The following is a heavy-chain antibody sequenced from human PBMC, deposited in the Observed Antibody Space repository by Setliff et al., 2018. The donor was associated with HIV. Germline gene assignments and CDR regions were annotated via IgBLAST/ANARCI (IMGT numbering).Heavy chain of an antibody. Sequence: SETLSLTCTVSGGSISSSSYYWGWIRQPPGKGLEWIGRIYHSGSTYYNPSLKSRVTISVDTSKNQFSLKLSSVTAADTAVYYCAGAREDDILTGYYPHYFDYWGQGTLVTVSS. J-gene: IGHJ4*02. V-gene: IGHV4-39*07. CDR1: GGSISSSSYY. D-gene: IGHD3-9*01. CDR2: IYHSGST. CDR3: AGAREDDILTGYYPHYFDY.